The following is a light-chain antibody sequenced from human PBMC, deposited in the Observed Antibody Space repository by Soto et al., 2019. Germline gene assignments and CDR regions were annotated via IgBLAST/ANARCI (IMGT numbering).Light chain of an antibody. CDR1: QYIGDF. CDR3: QESFFTLGT. V-gene: IGKV1-39*01. J-gene: IGKJ1*01. Sequence: DIQMTRSPSSLSASFGCIVAITFRASQYIGDFLNWYQQTPGKAPKLLIFGASNLHIGVPSRFSGSGSGTEFTLTINNLQREDFATYYCQESFFTLGTFGRGTKVDI. CDR2: GAS.